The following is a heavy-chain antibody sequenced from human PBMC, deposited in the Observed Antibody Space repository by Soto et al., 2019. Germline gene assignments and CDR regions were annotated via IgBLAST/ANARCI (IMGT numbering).Heavy chain of an antibody. Sequence: EVQLLESGGGLVQPGGSLRLSCAASGFTFSSYVMSWVRQAPGKGLEWVSSITNGGGGAYYADSVKGRFTISRDNSKNTLYLQMNSLRAEDTAVYYCAKDCSGGSCFSGYWGHGTLVTVSS. CDR1: GFTFSSYV. V-gene: IGHV3-23*01. J-gene: IGHJ4*01. CDR3: AKDCSGGSCFSGY. CDR2: ITNGGGGA. D-gene: IGHD2-15*01.